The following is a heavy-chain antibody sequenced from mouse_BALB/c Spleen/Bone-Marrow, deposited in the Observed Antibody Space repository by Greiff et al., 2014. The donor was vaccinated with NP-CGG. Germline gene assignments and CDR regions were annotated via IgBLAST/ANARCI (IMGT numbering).Heavy chain of an antibody. CDR1: GYAFSNYW. V-gene: IGHV1-80*01. CDR3: ASRGDYSYAMDY. D-gene: IGHD1-1*01. CDR2: IYPGDTDI. J-gene: IGHJ4*01. Sequence: QVQLQQSGAELVRPGSSVKISCKASGYAFSNYWVSWVKQRPGQGLEWIGQIYPGDTDIHYNGKSKGKATLTADKSSSTAYMQLSSLTSEDSAVYFCASRGDYSYAMDYWGQGTSVTVSS.